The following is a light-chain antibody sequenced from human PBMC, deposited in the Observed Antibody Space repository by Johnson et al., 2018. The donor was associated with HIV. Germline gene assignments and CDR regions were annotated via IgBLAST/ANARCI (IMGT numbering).Light chain of an antibody. Sequence: QSVLTQPPSVSAAPGQKVTISCSGSSSNIGSHYVSWYQQVRGTAPRLVIYDTIKRHSGIPDRFSGSKSGTSATLGITGLQTGDEADYYCGTWDSSLNAYVFGAATKVAVL. CDR2: DTI. V-gene: IGLV1-51*01. J-gene: IGLJ1*01. CDR1: SSNIGSHY. CDR3: GTWDSSLNAYV.